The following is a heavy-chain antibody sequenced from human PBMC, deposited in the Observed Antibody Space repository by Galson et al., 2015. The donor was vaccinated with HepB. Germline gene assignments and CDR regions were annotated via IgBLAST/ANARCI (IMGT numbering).Heavy chain of an antibody. Sequence: SLRLSCAASGFTFSIYGMHWVRQAPGKGLEWVAVISYDGSNKYYADSVKGRFTISRDNSKNTLYLQMNSLRAEDTAVYYCAKEVYDAFDIWGQVTIVTVAS. V-gene: IGHV3-30*18. CDR3: AKEVYDAFDI. CDR1: GFTFSIYG. J-gene: IGHJ3*02. CDR2: ISYDGSNK.